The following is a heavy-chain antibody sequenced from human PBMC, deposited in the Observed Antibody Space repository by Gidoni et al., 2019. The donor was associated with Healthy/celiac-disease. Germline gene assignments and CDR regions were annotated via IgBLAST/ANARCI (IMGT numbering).Heavy chain of an antibody. V-gene: IGHV1-69*10. CDR2: IIPILGIA. CDR3: ARGGNDILTGYWGAFDI. Sequence: QVQLLQSGAEVKKPGSSVKVSCKASGGTFSSYAISWVRQAPGQGLEWMGGIIPILGIANYAQKFQGRVTITADKSTSTAYMELSSLRSEDTAVYYCARGGNDILTGYWGAFDIWGQGTMVTVSS. CDR1: GGTFSSYA. J-gene: IGHJ3*02. D-gene: IGHD3-9*01.